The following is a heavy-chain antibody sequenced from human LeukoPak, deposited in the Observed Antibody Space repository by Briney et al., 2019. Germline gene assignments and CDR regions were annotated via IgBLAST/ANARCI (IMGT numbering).Heavy chain of an antibody. Sequence: ASVKVSCKASGYTFTGYYMHWVRQAPGQGLEWMGWINPNSGGTNNEQKFQGRVTMTRDTSISTAYMELSRLRFDDTAVYYCARGDVDTAMVTPDYWGQGTLGTVSS. J-gene: IGHJ4*02. V-gene: IGHV1-2*02. D-gene: IGHD5-18*01. CDR2: INPNSGGT. CDR1: GYTFTGYY. CDR3: ARGDVDTAMVTPDY.